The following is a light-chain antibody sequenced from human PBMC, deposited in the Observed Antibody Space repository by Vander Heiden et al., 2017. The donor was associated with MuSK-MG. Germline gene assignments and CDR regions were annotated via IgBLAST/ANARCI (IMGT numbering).Light chain of an antibody. Sequence: DIQMTQSPSSLSASVVDRVTIPCRASQGIRADLGWCQQKPGKAPQRLIYDASSLESGVPSRFSGSGSGTEFTLTINSLQPEDSATYYCLQDNSYPRTFGPGTKLEIK. CDR2: DAS. CDR1: QGIRAD. CDR3: LQDNSYPRT. V-gene: IGKV1-17*01. J-gene: IGKJ2*01.